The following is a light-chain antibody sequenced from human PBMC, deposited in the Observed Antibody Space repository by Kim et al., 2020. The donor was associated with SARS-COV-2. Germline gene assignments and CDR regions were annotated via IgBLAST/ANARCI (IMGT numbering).Light chain of an antibody. CDR3: QEFNSWPSFT. V-gene: IGKV3-15*01. J-gene: IGKJ3*01. CDR2: GAS. Sequence: SPRERATLSCRASQSVNNNLVWYQQKPGQAPRLLIYGASTRATGIPARFSGSGSGTEFTLTVSSLQSEDFAVYYCQEFNSWPSFTFGPGTKVDIK. CDR1: QSVNNN.